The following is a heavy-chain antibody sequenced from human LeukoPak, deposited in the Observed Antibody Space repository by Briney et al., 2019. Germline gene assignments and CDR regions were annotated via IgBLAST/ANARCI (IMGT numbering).Heavy chain of an antibody. CDR3: ATSDIVVVPAASNPDY. CDR1: GYTFTSYD. J-gene: IGHJ4*02. D-gene: IGHD2-2*01. CDR2: MNPNSGNT. V-gene: IGHV1-8*01. Sequence: ASVKVSCKASGYTFTSYDINWVRQATGQGLEWMGWMNPNSGNTGYAQKFQGRVTMTRDTSISTAYMELSRLRSDDTAVYYCATSDIVVVPAASNPDYWGQGTLVTVSS.